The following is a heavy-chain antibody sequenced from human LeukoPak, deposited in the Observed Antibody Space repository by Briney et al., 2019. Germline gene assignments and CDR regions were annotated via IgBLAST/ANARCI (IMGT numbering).Heavy chain of an antibody. CDR1: GFTFSSYG. CDR3: AKGGRYQLLSPFDY. J-gene: IGHJ4*02. V-gene: IGHV3-30*18. D-gene: IGHD2-2*01. Sequence: PGGSLRLSCAASGFTFSSYGMHWVRQAPGKGLEWVAVISYDGSNKYYADSVKGRFTISRDNSKNTLYLQMNSLRAEDTAVYYCAKGGRYQLLSPFDYWGQGTLVTVSS. CDR2: ISYDGSNK.